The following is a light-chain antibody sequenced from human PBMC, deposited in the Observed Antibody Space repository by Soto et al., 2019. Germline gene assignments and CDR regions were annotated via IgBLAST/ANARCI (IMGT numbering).Light chain of an antibody. CDR3: AAWDGSLNVVL. CDR1: SSNIGTNT. V-gene: IGLV1-44*01. Sequence: QSALTQPPSASGTPGQRVAISCSGSSSNIGTNTVNWYQQLPGSAPQLLIYNTNQRPSGVPGRFSGSKSGASASLAISGLQSEDEADYYCAAWDGSLNVVLFGGGNKLTVL. J-gene: IGLJ2*01. CDR2: NTN.